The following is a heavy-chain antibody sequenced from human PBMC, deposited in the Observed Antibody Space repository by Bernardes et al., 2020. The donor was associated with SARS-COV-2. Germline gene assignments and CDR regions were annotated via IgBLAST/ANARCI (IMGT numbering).Heavy chain of an antibody. CDR3: ARAPSDYYGMDV. J-gene: IGHJ6*02. Sequence: VSCKASGYTFSHYYVQWVRQAPGQGLEWMGIINPSDGNTRYAQKFQGRVTLTRDTSTSTAYMELSSLRSEDTALYYCARAPSDYYGMDVWGQGTTVTVSS. V-gene: IGHV1-46*01. CDR2: INPSDGNT. CDR1: GYTFSHYY.